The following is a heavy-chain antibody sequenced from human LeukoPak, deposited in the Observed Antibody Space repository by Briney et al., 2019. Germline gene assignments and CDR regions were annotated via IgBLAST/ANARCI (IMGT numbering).Heavy chain of an antibody. CDR2: IIPIFGTA. CDR1: GGTFSSYA. Sequence: ASVKVSCKASGGTFSSYAISWVRQAPGQGLEWMGGIIPIFGTANYAQKFQGRVTITADESTSTAYMELSSLRSEDTAVCYCASCPRMTTVTSFDYWGQGTLVTVSS. D-gene: IGHD4-17*01. CDR3: ASCPRMTTVTSFDY. V-gene: IGHV1-69*13. J-gene: IGHJ4*02.